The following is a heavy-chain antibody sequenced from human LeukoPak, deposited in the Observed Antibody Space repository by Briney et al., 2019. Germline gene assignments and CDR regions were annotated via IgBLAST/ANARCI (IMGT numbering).Heavy chain of an antibody. CDR3: ARAGSWDYYYYYMDV. CDR2: INPNSGGT. Sequence: ASVKVSCKASGYTFTGYYMHWVRQAPGQGLEWMGWINPNSGGTNYAQKFQGRVTITTDESTSTAYMELSSLRSEDTAVYYCARAGSWDYYYYYMDVWGKGTTVTVSS. J-gene: IGHJ6*03. CDR1: GYTFTGYY. D-gene: IGHD6-13*01. V-gene: IGHV1-2*02.